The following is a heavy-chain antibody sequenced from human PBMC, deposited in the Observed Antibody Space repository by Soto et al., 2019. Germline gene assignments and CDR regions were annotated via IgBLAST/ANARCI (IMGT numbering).Heavy chain of an antibody. Sequence: GGSLRLSCAASGFTFSNYWMHWVRQAPGKGLVWVSNINSDGSRTNYADSVKGRFTISRDNAKNTLFLQMNSLRVEDTAVYYCSRGAYGALDYWGHGTLVTVSS. CDR2: INSDGSRT. CDR1: GFTFSNYW. CDR3: SRGAYGALDY. V-gene: IGHV3-74*01. J-gene: IGHJ4*01. D-gene: IGHD4-17*01.